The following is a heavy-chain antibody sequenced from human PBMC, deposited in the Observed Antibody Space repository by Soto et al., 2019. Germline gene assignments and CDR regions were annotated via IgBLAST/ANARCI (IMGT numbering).Heavy chain of an antibody. Sequence: SETLSLTCTVSGGSINVYYWSWIRQPPGKGLEWIGYIYYSGSTYYNPSLKSRVTISVDTSKNQFSLKLSSVTAADTAVYYCAREGYVDTAMVAWGQGTLVTVSS. V-gene: IGHV4-30-4*01. CDR1: GGSINVYY. J-gene: IGHJ5*02. CDR3: AREGYVDTAMVA. D-gene: IGHD5-18*01. CDR2: IYYSGST.